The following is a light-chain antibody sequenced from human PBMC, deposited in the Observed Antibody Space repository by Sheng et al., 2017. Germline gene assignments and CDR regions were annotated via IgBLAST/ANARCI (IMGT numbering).Light chain of an antibody. CDR3: QQRASWPPYT. CDR2: DAS. J-gene: IGKJ2*01. V-gene: IGKV3-11*01. Sequence: EIVLTQSPAILSLSPGERATLSCRASQSVSSFLAWYQQKPGQGPRLLIYDASVRATGIPARFSGSGSGTDFTLTISSLQPEDFAIYFCQQRASWPPYTFGQGTKLEI. CDR1: QSVSSF.